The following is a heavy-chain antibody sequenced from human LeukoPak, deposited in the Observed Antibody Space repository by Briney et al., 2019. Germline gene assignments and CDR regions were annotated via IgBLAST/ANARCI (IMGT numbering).Heavy chain of an antibody. D-gene: IGHD6-13*01. J-gene: IGHJ5*02. V-gene: IGHV1-2*06. CDR1: GYTFTGYY. CDR3: ARSPWYSSSWYRFDP. Sequence: ASVKVSCKASGYTFTGYYMHWVRQAPGQGLEWMGRINPNSGGTNYAQKFQGRVTMTRDTSISTAYMELSRLRSDDTAVYYCARSPWYSSSWYRFDPWGQGTLVTVSS. CDR2: INPNSGGT.